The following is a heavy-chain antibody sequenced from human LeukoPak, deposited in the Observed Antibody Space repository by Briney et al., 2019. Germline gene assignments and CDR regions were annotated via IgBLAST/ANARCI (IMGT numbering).Heavy chain of an antibody. CDR3: AGLVYCGGDCYTNDH. CDR2: IYYTGNT. V-gene: IGHV4-59*08. CDR1: GVXISNHY. D-gene: IGHD2-21*02. Sequence: SETLSLTCTVSGVXISNHYSSWIRQPPGMGLEWIGYIYYTGNTNYNPSLKSRVTISADTSKNQFSLKLSSVTAADTAVYYCAGLVYCGGDCYTNDHWGQGTLVTVSS. J-gene: IGHJ4*02.